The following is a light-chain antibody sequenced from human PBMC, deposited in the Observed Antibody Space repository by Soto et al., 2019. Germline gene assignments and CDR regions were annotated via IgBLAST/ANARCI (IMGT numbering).Light chain of an antibody. Sequence: QSALTQPASVSGSPGQSITISCSGTSSDVGGYNYVSWYQQHPGKAPKLMIFDVSNRPSGISNRFSGSKSGNTASLTISGLQAEDEADYYCSPYTNINTLVFGGGTKMTVL. CDR2: DVS. J-gene: IGLJ3*02. V-gene: IGLV2-14*03. CDR3: SPYTNINTLV. CDR1: SSDVGGYNY.